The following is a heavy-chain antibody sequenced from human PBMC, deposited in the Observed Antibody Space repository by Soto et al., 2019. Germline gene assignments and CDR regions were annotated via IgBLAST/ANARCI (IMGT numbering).Heavy chain of an antibody. Sequence: QVQLVEAGGGVVQPGRSLRLSCAASGFTFSDYAMHWVRQAPGKGLEWVAVIWYDGSNSYYADSVKGRFTISRDNSKKQLFLEMNSQRHEDTAIYYCAKGSAPVSTSCFDYWGQGTLVTVSS. D-gene: IGHD6-6*01. CDR3: AKGSAPVSTSCFDY. CDR2: IWYDGSNS. J-gene: IGHJ4*02. CDR1: GFTFSDYA. V-gene: IGHV3-33*06.